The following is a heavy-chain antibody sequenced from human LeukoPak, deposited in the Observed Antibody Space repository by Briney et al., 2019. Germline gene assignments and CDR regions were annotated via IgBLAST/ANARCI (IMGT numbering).Heavy chain of an antibody. V-gene: IGHV6-1*01. CDR3: ARGPGLRMGAFXX. CDR1: GDSVSINSAA. Sequence: LTFAXSGDSVSINSAAWNWIRQSPSRGLEWLGRTYYRSKWYNDSAVSVKSRITMKPNTSKNQFSMKLKSVTPEDTAVYYCARGPGLRMGAFXXWGXG. J-gene: IGHJ3*01. CDR2: TYYRSKWYN. D-gene: IGHD4-17*01.